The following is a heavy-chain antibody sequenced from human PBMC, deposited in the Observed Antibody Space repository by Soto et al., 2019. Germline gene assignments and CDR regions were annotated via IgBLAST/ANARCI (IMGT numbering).Heavy chain of an antibody. D-gene: IGHD2-21*02. CDR2: IYYSGST. V-gene: IGHV4-59*01. CDR1: GGSISSYY. J-gene: IGHJ6*02. CDR3: ARDVLIYCGGDCYSHYGMDV. Sequence: SETLSLTCTVSGGSISSYYWSWIRQPPGKGLEWIGYIYYSGSTNYNPSLKSRVTISVDTSKNQFSLKLSSVTAADTAVYYCARDVLIYCGGDCYSHYGMDVWGQGTTVTVSS.